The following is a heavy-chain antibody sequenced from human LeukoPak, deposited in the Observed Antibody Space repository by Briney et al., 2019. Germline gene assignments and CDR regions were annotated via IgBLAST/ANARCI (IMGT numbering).Heavy chain of an antibody. Sequence: ASVKVSCKASGYTFTSYDINWVRQATGQALEWMGWMNPNSGNTGYAQKFQGRVTMTRNTSISTAYMELSSLRSEDTAVYYCARVAYYDFWSGYYWWFDPWGQGTLVTVSS. D-gene: IGHD3-3*01. CDR2: MNPNSGNT. V-gene: IGHV1-8*01. CDR3: ARVAYYDFWSGYYWWFDP. CDR1: GYTFTSYD. J-gene: IGHJ5*02.